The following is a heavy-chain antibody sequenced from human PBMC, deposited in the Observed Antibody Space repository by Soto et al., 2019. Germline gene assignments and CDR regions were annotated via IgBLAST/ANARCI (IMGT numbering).Heavy chain of an antibody. Sequence: AETLSLTCTVSGGSISSSRYYWGWIRQPPGKGLGWIGSIYYSGSTYYNPSLKSRVTISVDTYKNQFSQKLSPVTAADTAVYYCAARGYSGYNYYYGMDVWGQGTPVTVSS. CDR2: IYYSGST. CDR1: GGSISSSRYY. J-gene: IGHJ6*02. V-gene: IGHV4-39*01. D-gene: IGHD5-12*01. CDR3: AARGYSGYNYYYGMDV.